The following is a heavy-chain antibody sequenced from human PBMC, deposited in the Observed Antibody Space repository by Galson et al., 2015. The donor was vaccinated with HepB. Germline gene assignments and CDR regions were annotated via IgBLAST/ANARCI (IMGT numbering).Heavy chain of an antibody. CDR2: IRRETNSYTT. CDR3: VRVFSGSLGALDY. J-gene: IGHJ4*02. D-gene: IGHD3-10*01. V-gene: IGHV3-72*01. Sequence: SLRLSCAASGFTFSDHYMDWARQTPGKGLEWVGRIRRETNSYTTEYATSVQGRFTISRDDSKNSLHLQMNSLKTEDTAVYYCVRVFSGSLGALDYWGQGTLVTVSA. CDR1: GFTFSDHY.